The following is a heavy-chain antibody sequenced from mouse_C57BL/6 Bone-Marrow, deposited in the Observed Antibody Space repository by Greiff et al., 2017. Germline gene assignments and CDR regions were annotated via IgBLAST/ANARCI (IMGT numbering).Heavy chain of an antibody. D-gene: IGHD1-1*01. J-gene: IGHJ4*01. V-gene: IGHV1-20*01. CDR3: ARRITTVPYAMDY. CDR2: INPYNGDT. CDR1: GYSFTGYF. Sequence: EVQLQESGPELVKPGDSVKISCKASGYSFTGYFMNWVMQSHGKSLEWIGRINPYNGDTFYNQKFKGKATLTVDKSSSTAHMELRSLTSEDSAVYYCARRITTVPYAMDYWGQGTSVTVSS.